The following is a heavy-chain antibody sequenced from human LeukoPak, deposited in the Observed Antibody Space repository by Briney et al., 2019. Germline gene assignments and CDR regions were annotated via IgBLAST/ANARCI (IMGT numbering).Heavy chain of an antibody. V-gene: IGHV4-4*02. CDR1: GFTFSSSAM. J-gene: IGHJ5*02. CDR2: IFHSGST. D-gene: IGHD4-17*01. Sequence: GSLRLSCAASGFTFSSSAMSWVRLPPGKGLEWIGEIFHSGSTNYNPSLRSRVTFSLDTSKNQFSLKLSSVTAADTAVYYCARGLPKIDYGDYGGTWFDPWGQGTLVTVSS. CDR3: ARGLPKIDYGDYGGTWFDP.